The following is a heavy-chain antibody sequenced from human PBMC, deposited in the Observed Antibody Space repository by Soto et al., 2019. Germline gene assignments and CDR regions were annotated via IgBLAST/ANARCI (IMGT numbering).Heavy chain of an antibody. CDR3: AREDILGVRSFDY. Sequence: GGSLRLSCAASGFTFSGYSVNWVRQAPGKGLEWVSYISSGSKTIYYAESVKGRFPVSRDNARNSQYLQMNSLRDEDTAVYYCAREDILGVRSFDYWGQGTLVTVSS. D-gene: IGHD3-9*01. CDR2: ISSGSKTI. V-gene: IGHV3-48*02. CDR1: GFTFSGYS. J-gene: IGHJ4*02.